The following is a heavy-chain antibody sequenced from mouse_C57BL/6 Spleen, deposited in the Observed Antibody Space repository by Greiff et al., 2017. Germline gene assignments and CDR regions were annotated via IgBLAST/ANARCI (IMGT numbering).Heavy chain of an antibody. V-gene: IGHV1-85*01. CDR3: ARRGGLLEDWYFDV. CDR2: FYPRDGST. Sequence: VQLQESGPELVKPGASVKLSCKASGYTFTSYDINWVKQRPGQGLEWIGWFYPRDGSTKYNEKFKGKATLTVDTSSSTGYMELHSLTSEDSAVYVCARRGGLLEDWYFDVWGTGTTVTVSS. J-gene: IGHJ1*03. D-gene: IGHD1-1*01. CDR1: GYTFTSYD.